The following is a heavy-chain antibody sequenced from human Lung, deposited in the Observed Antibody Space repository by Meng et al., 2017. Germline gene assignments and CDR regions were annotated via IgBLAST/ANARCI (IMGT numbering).Heavy chain of an antibody. CDR3: ARDEDISAAGKLFGDY. D-gene: IGHD6-13*01. Sequence: QVQLVQSGSEVKKPGRSVKVSCKASGYTFPDYWLHWVRRAPGQGLEWMGQINPKSGDTHYAQRFQGRVTMTGDTSISTAYMELSGLRSDDTAMYYCARDEDISAAGKLFGDYWGQGTLVTVSS. CDR1: GYTFPDYW. CDR2: INPKSGDT. V-gene: IGHV1-2*06. J-gene: IGHJ4*02.